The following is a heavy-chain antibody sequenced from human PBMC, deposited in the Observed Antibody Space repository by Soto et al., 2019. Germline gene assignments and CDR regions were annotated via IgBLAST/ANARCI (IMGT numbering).Heavy chain of an antibody. J-gene: IGHJ5*01. D-gene: IGHD3-22*01. V-gene: IGHV3-23*01. CDR2: ISASGGTA. Sequence: EVQLLESGGGLIQPGGSLRLSCAASGFTFSSYAMSWVRQAPGKGLEWVSGISASGGTANLADSVEGRCTISRDNSKSTLYLQMSCLRAEDTAVYYCAKLTYPSDSTGYYYERVSGWIDSRGQGTLVTVSS. CDR1: GFTFSSYA. CDR3: AKLTYPSDSTGYYYERVSGWIDS.